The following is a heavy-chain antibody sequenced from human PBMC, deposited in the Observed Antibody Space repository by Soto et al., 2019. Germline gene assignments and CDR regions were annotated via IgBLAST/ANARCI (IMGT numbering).Heavy chain of an antibody. J-gene: IGHJ3*02. CDR2: IGTAGDT. V-gene: IGHV3-13*01. CDR1: GFTFSSYD. CDR3: ARGGWGADRSAFDI. D-gene: IGHD7-27*01. Sequence: GGSLRLSCAASGFTFSSYDMHWVRQATGKGLEWVSAIGTAGDTYYPGSVKGRFTISRENAKNSLYLQMNSLRAGDTALYHCARGGWGADRSAFDIWGQGTMVTV.